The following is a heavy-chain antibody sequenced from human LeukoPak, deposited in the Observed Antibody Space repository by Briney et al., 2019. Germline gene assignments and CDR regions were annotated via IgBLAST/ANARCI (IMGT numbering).Heavy chain of an antibody. D-gene: IGHD2-15*01. J-gene: IGHJ4*02. V-gene: IGHV3-30-3*01. CDR2: TSSDLNVK. CDR3: AREDGYCSGANCYSYFDS. Sequence: GGSLRLSCAASGFTFRNYVIHWVRQAPGKGLEWVAVTSSDLNVKLYADSVKGRFTISRDNARNSLFLQMNNLRAEDTAVYYCAREDGYCSGANCYSYFDSWGQGTLVTVSS. CDR1: GFTFRNYV.